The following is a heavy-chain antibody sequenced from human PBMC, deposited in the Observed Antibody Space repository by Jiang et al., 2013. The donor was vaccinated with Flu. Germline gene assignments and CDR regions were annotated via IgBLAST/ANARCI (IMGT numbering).Heavy chain of an antibody. J-gene: IGHJ4*02. CDR2: ISGSGGST. V-gene: IGHV3-23*01. CDR1: FSSYA. Sequence: FSSYAMSWSARLQGRGVEWVSAISGSGGSTYYADSVKGRFTISRDNSKNTLYLQMNSLRAEDTAVYYCAKAPGIAVAVDYWGQGTLVTVSS. D-gene: IGHD6-19*01. CDR3: AKAPGIAVAVDY.